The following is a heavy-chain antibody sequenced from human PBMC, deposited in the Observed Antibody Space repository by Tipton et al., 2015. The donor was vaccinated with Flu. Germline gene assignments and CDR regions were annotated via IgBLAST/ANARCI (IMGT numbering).Heavy chain of an antibody. CDR2: INHSGST. J-gene: IGHJ4*02. V-gene: IGHV4-34*01. CDR1: GGSFSGYY. D-gene: IGHD3-10*01. Sequence: TLSLTCAVYGGSFSGYYWSWIRQPPGKGLEWIGEINHSGSTNYNPSLKSRVTISVDTSKNQFSLKLSSVTAADTAVYYCARGRVTMVRGVIISLDYWGQGTLVTVSS. CDR3: ARGRVTMVRGVIISLDY.